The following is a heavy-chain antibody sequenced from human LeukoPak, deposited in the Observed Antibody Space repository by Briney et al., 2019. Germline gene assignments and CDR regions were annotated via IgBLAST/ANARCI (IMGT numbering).Heavy chain of an antibody. Sequence: PGGSLRLSCAASGFTFSSYGMHWVRQAPGKGLEWVAVISYDGSNKYYADSVKGRFTISRDNSKSTLYLQMNSLRAEDTAVYYCAKGSVATSNFDYWGQGTLVTVSS. CDR1: GFTFSSYG. J-gene: IGHJ4*02. D-gene: IGHD5-12*01. CDR2: ISYDGSNK. CDR3: AKGSVATSNFDY. V-gene: IGHV3-30*18.